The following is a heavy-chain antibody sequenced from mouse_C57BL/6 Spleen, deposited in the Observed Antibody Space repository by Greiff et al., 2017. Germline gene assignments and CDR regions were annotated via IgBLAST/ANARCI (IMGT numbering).Heavy chain of an antibody. CDR2: IDPSDSYT. CDR1: GYTFTSSW. CDR3: AREKGKCFAWFAY. Sequence: QVQLKQPGAELVMPGASVKLSCKASGYTFTSSWMHWVKQRPGQGLEWIGEIDPSDSYTNYNQKFKGKSTLTVDKSSSTAYMQLSSLTSEDSAVYYCAREKGKCFAWFAYWGQGTLVTVSA. V-gene: IGHV1-69*01. J-gene: IGHJ3*01.